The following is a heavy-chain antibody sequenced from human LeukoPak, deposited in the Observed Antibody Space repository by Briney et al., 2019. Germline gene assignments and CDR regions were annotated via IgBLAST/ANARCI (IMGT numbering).Heavy chain of an antibody. CDR1: GGSFRGYY. CDR3: ATVSAGVSRGLQLEV. D-gene: IGHD5-24*01. V-gene: IGHV4-34*01. J-gene: IGHJ4*02. CDR2: INHSGST. Sequence: PSETLSLTCAVSGGSFRGYYWSWIRQPPSKGLEWMGEINHSGSTNYHPSLNSRSTISVDTTKNQFSLKLSAVTAAATAVYYCATVSAGVSRGLQLEVWGQGTLVTVSS.